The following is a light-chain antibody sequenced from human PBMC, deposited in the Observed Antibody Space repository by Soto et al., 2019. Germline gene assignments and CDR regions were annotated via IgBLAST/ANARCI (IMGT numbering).Light chain of an antibody. CDR1: QDISNY. Sequence: DIQMTQSPSSLSATVGDRVTITCRASQDISNYLDWHQQKPGKVPKLLIYAASTLQPGVPSRFSGSGSGTDFTLTISSLQPEDVATYYCQKYNGAPPETFGPGTKVAIK. V-gene: IGKV1-27*01. J-gene: IGKJ3*01. CDR2: AAS. CDR3: QKYNGAPPET.